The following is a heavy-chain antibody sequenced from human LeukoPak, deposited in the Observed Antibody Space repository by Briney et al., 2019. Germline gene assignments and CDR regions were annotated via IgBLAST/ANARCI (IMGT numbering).Heavy chain of an antibody. D-gene: IGHD4-11*01. Sequence: EASVKVSCKASGYTFTSYGISWVRQAPGQGLEWMGWISAYNGNTNYAQKLQGRVTMTTDTSTSTAYMELRSLRSDDTAVYYCARDATVTTMWYYYYYMDVWGKGTTVTVSS. V-gene: IGHV1-18*01. CDR3: ARDATVTTMWYYYYYMDV. CDR1: GYTFTSYG. J-gene: IGHJ6*03. CDR2: ISAYNGNT.